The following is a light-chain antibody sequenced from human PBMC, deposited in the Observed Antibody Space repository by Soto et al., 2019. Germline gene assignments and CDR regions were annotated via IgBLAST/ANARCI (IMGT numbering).Light chain of an antibody. CDR3: QHYDNLPPFT. CDR1: QDIRKY. V-gene: IGKV1-33*01. Sequence: DIQMTQSPSSLSASVGDRVTITCQASQDIRKYLNWYQQKAGRAPKLLIYGAYNLETGVPSRFSGSGYGTDFTFTISSLQPEDIATYYCQHYDNLPPFTFGPGTKVAIK. CDR2: GAY. J-gene: IGKJ3*01.